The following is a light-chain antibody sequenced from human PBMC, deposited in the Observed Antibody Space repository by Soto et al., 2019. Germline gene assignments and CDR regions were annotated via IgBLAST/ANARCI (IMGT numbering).Light chain of an antibody. CDR1: SGNVGGYYF. J-gene: IGLJ3*02. CDR3: CSYGGSYTWV. V-gene: IGLV2-11*01. CDR2: DVR. Sequence: QSALTQPRSVSGSPGQTVTISCTGTSGNVGGYYFVSWYQQHPGKATTLMIFDVRQRSSGVPDRFSGSKSGNAASLTISGLQADDEADYYCCSYGGSYTWVFGGGTKVTVL.